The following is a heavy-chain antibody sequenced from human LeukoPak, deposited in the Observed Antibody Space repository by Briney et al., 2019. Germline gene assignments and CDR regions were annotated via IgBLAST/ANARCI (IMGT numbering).Heavy chain of an antibody. V-gene: IGHV3-7*01. D-gene: IGHD2-2*01. J-gene: IGHJ4*02. Sequence: GGSLRLSCAASGFSFSKFWMRWVRQAPGEGLEWVANINEDGSEAYYVDSVKGRFTISRDNAKNSLYLQMNRLRADDTAVYYCARGGGVGTVDYWGQGALVTVSS. CDR2: INEDGSEA. CDR1: GFSFSKFW. CDR3: ARGGGVGTVDY.